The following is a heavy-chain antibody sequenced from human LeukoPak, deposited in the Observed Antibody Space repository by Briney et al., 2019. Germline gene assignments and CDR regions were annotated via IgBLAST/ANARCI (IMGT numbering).Heavy chain of an antibody. J-gene: IGHJ6*03. D-gene: IGHD6-6*01. CDR3: ASTPREAARALYYYYYYMDV. V-gene: IGHV3-21*01. Sequence: GGSLRLSCAASGFTFSSYSMNWVRQAPGKGLEWVSSISSSSSYIYYADSVKGRFTISRDNAKNSLYLQMNSLRAEDTAVYYCASTPREAARALYYYYYYMDVWGKGTTVTVS. CDR1: GFTFSSYS. CDR2: ISSSSSYI.